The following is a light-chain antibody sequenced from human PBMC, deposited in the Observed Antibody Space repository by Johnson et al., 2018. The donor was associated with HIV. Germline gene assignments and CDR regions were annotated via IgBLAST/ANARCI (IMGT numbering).Light chain of an antibody. CDR2: DNN. V-gene: IGLV1-51*01. J-gene: IGLJ1*01. CDR1: SSNIGNNY. Sequence: QSVLTQPPSVSAAPGQKVTISCSGSSSNIGNNYVSWYRQLPGTAPKLLIDDNNKRPSGIPDRFAGSKSGTSATLCISALQMGDEVDYYCGTWDNRLSAGVLGSGTKVTVL. CDR3: GTWDNRLSAGV.